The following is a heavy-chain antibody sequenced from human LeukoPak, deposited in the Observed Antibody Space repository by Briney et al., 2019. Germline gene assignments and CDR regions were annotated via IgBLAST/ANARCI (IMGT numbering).Heavy chain of an antibody. CDR2: IYSSGST. Sequence: PSETLSLTCTVAGGSISSTIDYWGWIRQPPGKGLEWIGSIYSSGSTYYNPSLKSRVTISVDTSKNQFSLKLSSVTAADTAVYYCARHFSSYYYYMDVWGKGTTVTVSS. CDR3: ARHFSSYYYYMDV. J-gene: IGHJ6*03. D-gene: IGHD3-3*02. CDR1: GGSISSTIDY. V-gene: IGHV4-39*01.